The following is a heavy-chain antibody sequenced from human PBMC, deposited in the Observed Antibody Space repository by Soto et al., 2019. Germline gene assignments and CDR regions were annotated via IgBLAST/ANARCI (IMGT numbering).Heavy chain of an antibody. V-gene: IGHV1-69*13. Sequence: GASVKVSCKASGGTFSSYAISWVRQAPGQGLERMGGIIPIFGTANYAQKFQGRVTITADESTSTAYMELSSLRSEDTAVYYCALRPVVAATPSWFDPWGQGTLVTVSS. CDR2: IIPIFGTA. CDR3: ALRPVVAATPSWFDP. J-gene: IGHJ5*02. D-gene: IGHD2-15*01. CDR1: GGTFSSYA.